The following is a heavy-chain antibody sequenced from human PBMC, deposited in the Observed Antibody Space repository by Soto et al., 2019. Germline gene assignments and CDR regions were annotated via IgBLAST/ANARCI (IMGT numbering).Heavy chain of an antibody. CDR3: AKAISGYNAPLDH. Sequence: PGGSLRLSCAVSGFTFNSYAMNWVRQAPGKGLEWVSSISGGGGGTYYADSLKGRLTISRDNSKSTLYLQMNSLRGEDTAVYYCAKAISGYNAPLDHWGQGTRVTVSS. D-gene: IGHD1-20*01. V-gene: IGHV3-23*01. CDR1: GFTFNSYA. J-gene: IGHJ4*02. CDR2: ISGGGGGT.